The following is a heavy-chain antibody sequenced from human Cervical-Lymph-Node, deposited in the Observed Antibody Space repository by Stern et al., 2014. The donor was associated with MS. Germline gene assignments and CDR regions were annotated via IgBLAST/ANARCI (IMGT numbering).Heavy chain of an antibody. V-gene: IGHV4-4*02. D-gene: IGHD6-6*01. J-gene: IGHJ3*02. CDR3: AREGYSSSYDAFDI. Sequence: QVQLVESGPGLVKPSGTLSLTCAVSGGSISSRNWWSWVRQPPGKGLEWIGEIYHSGSTNYNPVLKSRVTISVAKSKNQFSLKLSSVTAADTAVYYCAREGYSSSYDAFDIWGQGTMVTVSS. CDR1: GGSISSRNW. CDR2: IYHSGST.